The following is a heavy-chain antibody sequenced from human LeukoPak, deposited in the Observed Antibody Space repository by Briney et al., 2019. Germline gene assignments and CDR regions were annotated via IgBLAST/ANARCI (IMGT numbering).Heavy chain of an antibody. V-gene: IGHV3-23*01. Sequence: GGSLRLSCAASGFTFTSYAMSWVRQAPGKGPEWVSGICGRGRDTHYTDSVKGRFTISRDNSKNTLYVQMDSLRAEDTAVYYCAATYYYDSSGYYYDEGSDYFDYWGQGTLVTVSS. CDR3: AATYYYDSSGYYYDEGSDYFDY. CDR1: GFTFTSYA. J-gene: IGHJ4*02. D-gene: IGHD3-22*01. CDR2: ICGRGRDT.